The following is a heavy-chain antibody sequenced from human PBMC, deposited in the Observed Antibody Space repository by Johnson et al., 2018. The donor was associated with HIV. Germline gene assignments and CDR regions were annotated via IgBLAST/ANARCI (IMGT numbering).Heavy chain of an antibody. CDR2: LNWNGGTT. CDR1: GFTFDDFG. J-gene: IGHJ3*01. D-gene: IGHD1-26*01. CDR3: ASDGWELLGVAAFDV. V-gene: IGHV3-20*04. Sequence: VQLVESGGRVVRPGGSLRLSCAASGFTFDDFGMSWVRQAPGKGLEWVSGLNWNGGTTFYADAVKGRFTISRDNSKNTLYLQMNSLRPEDTAVYYCASDGWELLGVAAFDVWGQGTLVTVSS.